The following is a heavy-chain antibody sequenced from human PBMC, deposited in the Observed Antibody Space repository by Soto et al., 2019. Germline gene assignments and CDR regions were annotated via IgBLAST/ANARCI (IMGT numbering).Heavy chain of an antibody. CDR1: GGSISSNNYY. V-gene: IGHV4-31*03. CDR3: ATVVAAMVIRFDY. D-gene: IGHD5-18*01. J-gene: IGHJ4*02. Sequence: SETLSLTCTVSGGSISSNNYYWSWIRQHPEKGLEWIGYIYYSGNTYYNPSLKSRVSISADTSKNQFSLNLTSVTAADTAVYYCATVVAAMVIRFDYWGQGTLGTV. CDR2: IYYSGNT.